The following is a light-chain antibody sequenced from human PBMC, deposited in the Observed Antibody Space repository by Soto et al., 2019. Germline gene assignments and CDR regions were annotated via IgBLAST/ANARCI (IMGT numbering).Light chain of an antibody. Sequence: QSALTQPPSVSGSPGQSITISCTGTSSDVRSFDRVSWYQQPPGTAPNFMIYEDTKRPPAVSNRFSASNSGNTASLTISGLRAEDEADYFCCSYVSGGTYVFGTGTKLTVL. J-gene: IGLJ1*01. CDR3: CSYVSGGTYV. CDR1: SSDVRSFDR. V-gene: IGLV2-23*01. CDR2: EDT.